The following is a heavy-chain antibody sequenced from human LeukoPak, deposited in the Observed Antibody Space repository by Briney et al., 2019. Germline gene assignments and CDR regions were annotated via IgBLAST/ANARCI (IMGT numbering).Heavy chain of an antibody. CDR3: ARRLWEYFDY. Sequence: PGRSLRLSCAASGFTFSSYAMHWVRQAPGKGLEWVAVISYDGSNKYYADSVKGRFTISRDNSKNTLYLQMNSLRAEDTAVYYCARRLWEYFDYWGQGTLVTVSS. J-gene: IGHJ4*02. CDR1: GFTFSSYA. V-gene: IGHV3-30*04. CDR2: ISYDGSNK. D-gene: IGHD5-18*01.